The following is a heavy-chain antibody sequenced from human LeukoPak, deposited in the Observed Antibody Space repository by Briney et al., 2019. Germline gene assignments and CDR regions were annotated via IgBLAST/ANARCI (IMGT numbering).Heavy chain of an antibody. CDR1: GFTFSSYG. V-gene: IGHV3-33*06. J-gene: IGHJ4*02. Sequence: GGSLRLSCAASGFTFSSYGMHWVRQAPGKGLEWVAVIWYDGSNKYYADSVKGRFTISRDNSKNTLYLQLNSLRAEDTAVYYCAKDYCSSTSCYANYWGQGTLVTVSS. CDR2: IWYDGSNK. CDR3: AKDYCSSTSCYANY. D-gene: IGHD2-2*01.